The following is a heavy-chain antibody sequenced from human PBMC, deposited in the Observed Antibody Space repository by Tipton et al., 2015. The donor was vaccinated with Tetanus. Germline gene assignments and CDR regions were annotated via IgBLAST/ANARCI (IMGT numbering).Heavy chain of an antibody. D-gene: IGHD6-6*01. J-gene: IGHJ5*02. V-gene: IGHV4-31*03. Sequence: TLSLTCTVSGGSISSGGYFWNWIRQRPGKGPEWIGYIYYSGSTYYNPSLKSRVSMSVDTSKNQFSLNLSSVTAADTAMYYCARDQGGGRVVRLNWFDPWGQGTLVTVSP. CDR1: GGSISSGGYF. CDR2: IYYSGST. CDR3: ARDQGGGRVVRLNWFDP.